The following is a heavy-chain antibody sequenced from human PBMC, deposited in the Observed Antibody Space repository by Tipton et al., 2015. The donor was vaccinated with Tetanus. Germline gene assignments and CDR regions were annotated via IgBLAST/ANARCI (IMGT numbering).Heavy chain of an antibody. Sequence: VQLVQSGGGLIQPGGSLRLSCAASGFIISDKCISWVRQAPGKGLEWVSSIDITGFYIYYADSVKGRFTISRDNPTNSLYLQMNSLRAEDTAVYSCARGGGNYHGDEYFTHWGQGTLVTVSS. CDR2: IDITGFYI. V-gene: IGHV3-21*01. J-gene: IGHJ1*01. D-gene: IGHD1-7*01. CDR3: ARGGGNYHGDEYFTH. CDR1: GFIISDKC.